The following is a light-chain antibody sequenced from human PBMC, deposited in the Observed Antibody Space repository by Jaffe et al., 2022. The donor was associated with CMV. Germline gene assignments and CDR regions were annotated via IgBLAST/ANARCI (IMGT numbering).Light chain of an antibody. CDR3: QQYENFPLT. V-gene: IGKV1-33*01. CDR2: DAS. CDR1: LDVRNY. J-gene: IGKJ3*01. Sequence: DIQMTQSPSSLSASVGDRVTITCQASLDVRNYLNWYQQKPGKPPKLLIYDASNLETGVSARFSGTGSGTHFTFTISSLQPEDRATYYCQQYENFPLTFGPGTKVDIK.